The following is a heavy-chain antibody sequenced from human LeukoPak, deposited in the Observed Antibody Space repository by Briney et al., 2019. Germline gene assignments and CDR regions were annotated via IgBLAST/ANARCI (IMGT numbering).Heavy chain of an antibody. CDR1: GFTFSSYA. Sequence: PGGSLRLSCAASGFTFSSYAMSCVRQGPGKGLEWVSAISGSGGSTYNADSVKGRFTISRDNSKNTLYLQMNSLRAEDTAVYYCAKDLILGATSPVGYCGQGTLVTVSS. CDR3: AKDLILGATSPVGY. D-gene: IGHD1-26*01. CDR2: ISGSGGST. J-gene: IGHJ4*02. V-gene: IGHV3-23*01.